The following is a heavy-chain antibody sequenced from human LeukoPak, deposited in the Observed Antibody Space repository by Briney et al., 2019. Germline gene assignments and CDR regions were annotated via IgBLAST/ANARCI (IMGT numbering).Heavy chain of an antibody. Sequence: AGGSLRLSCAASGFTFSSYAMSWVRQAPGKGLEWVSAISGSGGSTYYADSVKGRFTISRDNSKNTLYLQMNSLRAEDTAVYYCAKVAYYYGSGSKALIDYWGQGTLVTVSS. V-gene: IGHV3-23*01. CDR3: AKVAYYYGSGSKALIDY. CDR2: ISGSGGST. D-gene: IGHD3-10*01. CDR1: GFTFSSYA. J-gene: IGHJ4*02.